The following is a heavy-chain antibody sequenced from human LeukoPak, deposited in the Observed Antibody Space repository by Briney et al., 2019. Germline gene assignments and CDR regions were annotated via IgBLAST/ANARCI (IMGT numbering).Heavy chain of an antibody. Sequence: GGSQRLSCVVSGFAFTNYGMHWVRQAPGKGLDWVASIAYDGSNENYAESVKGRFTISRDNSKNTLFLQLNSLRAEDTAVYYCARPSGSVTIFGVVQYFDYWGQGCMVTVSS. CDR3: ARPSGSVTIFGVVQYFDY. CDR1: GFAFTNYG. J-gene: IGHJ4*02. CDR2: IAYDGSNE. V-gene: IGHV3-30*04. D-gene: IGHD3-3*01.